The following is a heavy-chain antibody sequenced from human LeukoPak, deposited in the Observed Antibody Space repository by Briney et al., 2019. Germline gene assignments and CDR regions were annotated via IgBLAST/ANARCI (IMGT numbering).Heavy chain of an antibody. CDR1: GGSFSGYY. V-gene: IGHV4-34*01. D-gene: IGHD3-10*01. CDR3: ARSKGRVLWFRELSDY. J-gene: IGHJ4*02. CDR2: INHSGST. Sequence: SETLSLTCAVYGGSFSGYYWSWIRQPPGKGLEWIGEINHSGSTNYNPSLKSRVTISVDTSKNQFSLKLSSVTAADTAVYYCARSKGRVLWFRELSDYWGQGTLVTVSS.